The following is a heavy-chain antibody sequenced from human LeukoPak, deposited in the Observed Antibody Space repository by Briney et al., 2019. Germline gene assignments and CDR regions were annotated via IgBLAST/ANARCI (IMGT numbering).Heavy chain of an antibody. D-gene: IGHD3-16*01. CDR3: ARGVPAMITFGGVVIDY. J-gene: IGHJ4*02. Sequence: PSETLSLTCTVSGGSISSSSYYWGWIRQPPGKGLEWIGEINHSGSTNYNPSLKSRVTISVDTSKNQFSLKLSSVTAADTAVYYCARGVPAMITFGGVVIDYWGQGTLVTVSS. CDR2: INHSGST. V-gene: IGHV4-39*07. CDR1: GGSISSSSYY.